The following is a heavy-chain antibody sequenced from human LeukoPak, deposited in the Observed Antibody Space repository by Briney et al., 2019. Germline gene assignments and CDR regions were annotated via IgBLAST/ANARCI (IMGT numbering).Heavy chain of an antibody. CDR3: ARQRGYSYGYSGGQFGY. D-gene: IGHD5-18*01. J-gene: IGHJ4*02. V-gene: IGHV3-66*04. Sequence: GGSLRLSCAASGFTVSSNYMSWVRQAPGKGLEWVSVIYSGGSTYYADSVKGRFTISRDNSKNTLYLQMNSLRAEDTAVYYCARQRGYSYGYSGGQFGYWGQGTLVTVSS. CDR2: IYSGGST. CDR1: GFTVSSNY.